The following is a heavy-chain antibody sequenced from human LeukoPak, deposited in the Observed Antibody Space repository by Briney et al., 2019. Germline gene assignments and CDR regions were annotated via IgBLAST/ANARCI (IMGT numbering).Heavy chain of an antibody. Sequence: GGSLRLSCAASGFTFSGSAMHWVRQACGKGLEWVGRIRSKTNHYATAYAASVKGRFNISRDDSKNTAYLQMNSLKIEDTAVYYCARRLSGSYFFDYWGQGTLVTVSS. D-gene: IGHD1-26*01. V-gene: IGHV3-73*01. CDR1: GFTFSGSA. CDR3: ARRLSGSYFFDY. J-gene: IGHJ4*02. CDR2: IRSKTNHYAT.